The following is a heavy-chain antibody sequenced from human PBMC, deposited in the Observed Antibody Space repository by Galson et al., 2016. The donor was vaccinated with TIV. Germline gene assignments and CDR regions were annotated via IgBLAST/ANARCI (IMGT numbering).Heavy chain of an antibody. J-gene: IGHJ3*02. V-gene: IGHV2-5*02. Sequence: PALVKPTQTLTLTCTFSGFSLSTSGVGVGWIRQPPGKALEWLALIYWDDDKRYSPSLKSRLTITTDTSKNHVCLTMTNMDPVDTATYYCANFNSQVLESHCIVTGCEDAFDIWGQGTMVTVSS. CDR2: IYWDDDK. CDR1: GFSLSTSGVG. D-gene: IGHD3-3*01. CDR3: ANFNSQVLESHCIVTGCEDAFDI.